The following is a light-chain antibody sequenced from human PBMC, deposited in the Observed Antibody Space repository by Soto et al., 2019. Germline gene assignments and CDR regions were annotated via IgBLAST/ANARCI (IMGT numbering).Light chain of an antibody. CDR3: QHANNFPCT. CDR1: QGISSW. V-gene: IGKV1-12*01. CDR2: GAS. J-gene: IGKJ1*01. Sequence: DILMTQSPSSVSASVGDRVTITCRASQGISSWLAWYQQKPGKAPKLLIYGASSMQSGVPSRFSGSGSGTDFTLTINPLQPEDFPTYYCQHANNFPCTFGQGTKVEIK.